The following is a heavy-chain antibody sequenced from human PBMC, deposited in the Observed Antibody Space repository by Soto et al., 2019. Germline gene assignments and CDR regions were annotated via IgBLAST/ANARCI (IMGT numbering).Heavy chain of an antibody. CDR1: GFTFSSYA. D-gene: IGHD6-13*01. Sequence: QVQLVESGGGVVQPGRSLRLSCAASGFTFSSYAMHWVRQAPGKGLEWVAVISYGGSNKYYADSVKGRFTISRDNSKNTLYLQRNSLRAEDTAVYYCARDLLDSSSWYGYFDYWGQGTLVTVSS. CDR2: ISYGGSNK. V-gene: IGHV3-30-3*01. CDR3: ARDLLDSSSWYGYFDY. J-gene: IGHJ4*02.